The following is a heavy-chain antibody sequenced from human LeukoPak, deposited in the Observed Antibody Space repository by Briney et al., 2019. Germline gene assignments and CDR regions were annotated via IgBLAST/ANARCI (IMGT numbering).Heavy chain of an antibody. V-gene: IGHV3-64D*09. J-gene: IGHJ4*02. CDR1: CFTFSSYA. CDR2: MSSSGGKT. Sequence: GGSLRLSCSASCFTFSSYAVHWVRQAPGKGLEYVSAMSSSGGKTYYADSMKGRVIISRDNSKNTLYLQLSSLTPEDTAVYFCVKGAESYCDSRSDYWGQGTLVTVSS. D-gene: IGHD3-22*01. CDR3: VKGAESYCDSRSDY.